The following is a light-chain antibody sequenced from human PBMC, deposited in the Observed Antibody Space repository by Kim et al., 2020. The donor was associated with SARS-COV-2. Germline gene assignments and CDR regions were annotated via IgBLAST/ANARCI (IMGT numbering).Light chain of an antibody. CDR2: DVS. CDR1: SSDVGGYNY. Sequence: QSALPQPASVSGSPGQSITISCTGTSSDVGGYNYVSWYQQHPGKAPKLMIYDVSKRPSGVSNRFSGSKSGNTASLTISGLQAEDEADYYCSSYTRSSTYVFGTGTKVTVL. CDR3: SSYTRSSTYV. V-gene: IGLV2-14*01. J-gene: IGLJ1*01.